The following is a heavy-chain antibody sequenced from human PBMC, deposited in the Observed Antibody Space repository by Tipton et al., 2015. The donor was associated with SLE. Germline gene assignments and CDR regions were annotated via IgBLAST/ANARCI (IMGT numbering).Heavy chain of an antibody. V-gene: IGHV1-18*01. D-gene: IGHD3-3*02. J-gene: IGHJ4*02. Sequence: QSGAEVKKPGVSVKVSCKASGYTFTSYGISWVRQAPGQGLEWMGWISAYDGNTNYVQKLQGRVTMNRDTSISTANMELSRLRSYDTAVDYGAREPIFEGWLRAVDYWGQGTLVAVSS. CDR1: GYTFTSYG. CDR2: ISAYDGNT. CDR3: AREPIFEGWLRAVDY.